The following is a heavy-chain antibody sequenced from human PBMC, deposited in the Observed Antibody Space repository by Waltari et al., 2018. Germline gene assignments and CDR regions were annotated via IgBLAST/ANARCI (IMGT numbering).Heavy chain of an antibody. J-gene: IGHJ4*02. CDR3: ARRTKKYSSGWDY. D-gene: IGHD6-19*01. CDR2: IYHSGST. Sequence: QVQLQESGPGLLKPSETLSLTCAVAGYSISIGYEWGWFRQPPGKGLEWIGSIYHSGSTYYNPSLKSRVTISVDTSKNQFSLKLSSVTAADTAVYYCARRTKKYSSGWDYWGQGTLVTVSS. CDR1: GYSISIGYE. V-gene: IGHV4-38-2*01.